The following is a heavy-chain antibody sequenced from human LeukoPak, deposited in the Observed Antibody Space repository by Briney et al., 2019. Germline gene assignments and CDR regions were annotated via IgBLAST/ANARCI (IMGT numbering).Heavy chain of an antibody. D-gene: IGHD3-10*01. CDR3: AREDRGITMVREPGGWFDP. Sequence: ASVKVSCKASGYTFTGYYMHWVRQAPGQGLEWMGWINPNSGGTNYAQKFQGRVTMTRDTSISTAYMELSRLRSDDTAVYYCAREDRGITMVREPGGWFDPWGQGTLVSVSS. CDR1: GYTFTGYY. CDR2: INPNSGGT. J-gene: IGHJ5*02. V-gene: IGHV1-2*02.